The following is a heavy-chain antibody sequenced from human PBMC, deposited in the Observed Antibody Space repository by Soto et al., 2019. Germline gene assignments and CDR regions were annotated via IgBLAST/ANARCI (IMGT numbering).Heavy chain of an antibody. CDR2: IRSKPYDGTT. Sequence: GGSLRLSCTASGFTFGDYAMSWFRQAPGKGLEWVGFIRSKPYDGTTEYAASAKGRFTISRDDSKSIAYLQMNSLKTEDTAVYYCAKDLFYMVRGASYYYYGMDVWGQGTKVTVSS. CDR3: AKDLFYMVRGASYYYYGMDV. D-gene: IGHD3-10*01. CDR1: GFTFGDYA. J-gene: IGHJ6*02. V-gene: IGHV3-49*03.